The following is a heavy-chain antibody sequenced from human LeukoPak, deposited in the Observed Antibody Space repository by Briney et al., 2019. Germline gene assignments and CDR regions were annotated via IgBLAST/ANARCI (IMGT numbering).Heavy chain of an antibody. D-gene: IGHD7-27*01. CDR3: ARGPPNWGYDY. CDR2: MSPNSGDT. V-gene: IGHV1-8*01. J-gene: IGHJ4*02. Sequence: ASVTVSCTASGYTFTGYDFNWVRQATGQRPEWMGWMSPNSGDTGYAQKFQDRVTMTRNTSISTAYMELSSLRSDDTAVYYCARGPPNWGYDYWGPGTLVTVSS. CDR1: GYTFTGYD.